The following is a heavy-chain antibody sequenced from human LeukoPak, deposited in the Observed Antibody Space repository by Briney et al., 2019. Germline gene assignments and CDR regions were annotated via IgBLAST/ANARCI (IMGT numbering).Heavy chain of an antibody. D-gene: IGHD5-18*01. Sequence: ASVKVSCKASGYTFTSYDINWVRQATGQGLEWMGWMSPNSGYTGSAQKFQGRVTFTRDTSISTSFMELSSLRSEDTAIYYCARGRPDTSVPRTYYMDVWGKGTTVTVSS. J-gene: IGHJ6*03. CDR3: ARGRPDTSVPRTYYMDV. V-gene: IGHV1-8*01. CDR1: GYTFTSYD. CDR2: MSPNSGYT.